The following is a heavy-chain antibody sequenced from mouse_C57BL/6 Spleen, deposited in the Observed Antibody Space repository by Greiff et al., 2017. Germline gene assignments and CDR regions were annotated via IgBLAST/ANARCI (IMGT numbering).Heavy chain of an antibody. CDR1: GYAFSSYW. CDR2: IYPGDGDT. CDR3: ARSGYSNSPDY. D-gene: IGHD2-5*01. Sequence: VKLVESGAELVKPGASVKISCKASGYAFSSYWMNWVKQRPGKGLEWIGQIYPGDGDTNYNGKFKGKATLTADKSSSTAYMQLSSLTSEDSAVYFCARSGYSNSPDYWGQGTTLTVSS. V-gene: IGHV1-80*01. J-gene: IGHJ2*01.